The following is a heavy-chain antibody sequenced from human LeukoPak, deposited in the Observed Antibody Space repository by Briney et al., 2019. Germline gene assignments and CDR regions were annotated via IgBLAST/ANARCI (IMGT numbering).Heavy chain of an antibody. D-gene: IGHD1/OR15-1a*01. CDR3: ARETSSDAFDI. CDR2: IFYTGSDNS. V-gene: IGHV4-59*01. Sequence: SETLSLTCTVSGGSITNYYWTWIRQPPGKGLEWIGYIFYTGSDNSNYNPSLRSRVTMSVDTSKNQFSLKLRSVTAADTAVYYCARETSSDAFDIWGQGTMVTVSS. CDR1: GGSITNYY. J-gene: IGHJ3*02.